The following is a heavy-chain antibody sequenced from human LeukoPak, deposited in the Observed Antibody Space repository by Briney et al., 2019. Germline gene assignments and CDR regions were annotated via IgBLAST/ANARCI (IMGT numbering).Heavy chain of an antibody. CDR1: GFTFDDYA. J-gene: IGHJ4*02. CDR3: AKDIYSSSWYYFDY. V-gene: IGHV3-9*01. D-gene: IGHD6-13*01. Sequence: PGGSLRLSCAASGFTFDDYAMLWVRPAPGRGLEWVSGISWNSGSIGYADSVKGRFTISRDNAKNSLYLQMNSLRAEDTALYYCAKDIYSSSWYYFDYWGQGTLVTVSS. CDR2: ISWNSGSI.